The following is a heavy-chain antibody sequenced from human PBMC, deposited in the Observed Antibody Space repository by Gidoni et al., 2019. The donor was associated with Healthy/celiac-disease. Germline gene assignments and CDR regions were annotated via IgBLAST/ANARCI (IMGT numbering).Heavy chain of an antibody. CDR1: RYTFTCYY. CDR2: INPNSGGT. Sequence: QVQLVQSGAEVKKPGASVKVSCKASRYTFTCYYMHWVRQAPGQGLEGMGWINPNSGGTNYAQKFQGRVTMTRDTSISTAYMELSRLRSDDTAVYYCARGDNWNYSYYYGMDVWGQGTTVTVSS. CDR3: ARGDNWNYSYYYGMDV. J-gene: IGHJ6*02. D-gene: IGHD1-7*01. V-gene: IGHV1-2*02.